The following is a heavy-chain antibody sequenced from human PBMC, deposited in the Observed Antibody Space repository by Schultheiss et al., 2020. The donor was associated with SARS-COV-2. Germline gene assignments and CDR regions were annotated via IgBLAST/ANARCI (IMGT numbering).Heavy chain of an antibody. CDR3: KGYYPYYFDY. CDR1: GFTFSSYA. V-gene: IGHV3-48*04. Sequence: GGSLRLSCAASGFTFSSYAMSWVRQAPGKGLEWVSYISSSGSTIYYADSVKGRFTISRDNAKNSLYLQMNSLRAEDTAVYYCKGYYPYYFDYWGQGTLVTVSS. CDR2: ISSSGSTI. J-gene: IGHJ4*02. D-gene: IGHD3-3*01.